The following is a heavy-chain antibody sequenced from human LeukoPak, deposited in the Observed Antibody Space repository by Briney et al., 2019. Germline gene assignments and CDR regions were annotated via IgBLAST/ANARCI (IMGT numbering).Heavy chain of an antibody. Sequence: SGGSLRLSCAASGFTFSSYSMNWVRQAPGKGREWVSSISSSSSYIYYADSVKGRFTISRDNAKNSLYLQMNSLRAEDTAVYYCARAIAAACDYWGQGTLVTVSS. CDR3: ARAIAAACDY. CDR2: ISSSSSYI. CDR1: GFTFSSYS. J-gene: IGHJ4*02. V-gene: IGHV3-21*01. D-gene: IGHD6-13*01.